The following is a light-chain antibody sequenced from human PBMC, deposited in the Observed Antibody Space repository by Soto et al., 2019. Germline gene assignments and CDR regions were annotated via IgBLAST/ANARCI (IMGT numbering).Light chain of an antibody. CDR3: QEYNSAPRT. V-gene: IGKV1-27*01. CDR2: AAS. J-gene: IGKJ1*01. Sequence: MTQSASSLSAYVEDRVTITCRASQGISNYLAWYQQKPGKVPKLLIYAASTLQSGVPSRFSGSGSGTDFTLTISSLQPEDVAPYYCQEYNSAPRTFGQGTKVDIK. CDR1: QGISNY.